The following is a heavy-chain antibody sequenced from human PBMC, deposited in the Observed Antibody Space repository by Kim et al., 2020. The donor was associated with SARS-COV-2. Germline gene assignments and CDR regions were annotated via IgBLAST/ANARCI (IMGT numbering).Heavy chain of an antibody. CDR2: EK. J-gene: IGHJ3*02. V-gene: IGHV3-7*01. CDR3: ARLIGAFDI. Sequence: EKYYVYSVKGRFTISTDNAKNSLYLQMNSLRAEDTAVYCCARLIGAFDIWGQGTMVTVSS.